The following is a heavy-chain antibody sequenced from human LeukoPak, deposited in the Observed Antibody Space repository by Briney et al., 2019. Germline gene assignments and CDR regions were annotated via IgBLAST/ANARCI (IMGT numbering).Heavy chain of an antibody. V-gene: IGHV3-48*03. J-gene: IGHJ5*01. Sequence: PGGSLRLSCAASGFSLSIQMNWVRQAPGKGLEWISYISDSGTTEYYADSVKGRFTISRDNAKNSLYLQMNSLTGEDTALYYCARDGTTNRYNWFDSWARGPWSPSPQ. CDR3: ARDGTTNRYNWFDS. D-gene: IGHD2-8*01. CDR1: GFSLSIQ. CDR2: ISDSGTTE.